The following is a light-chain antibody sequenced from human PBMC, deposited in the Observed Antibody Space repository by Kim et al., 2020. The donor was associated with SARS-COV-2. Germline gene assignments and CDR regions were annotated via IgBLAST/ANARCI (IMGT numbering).Light chain of an antibody. V-gene: IGLV1-40*01. Sequence: QSVLTQPPSVSGAPGQRVTISCTGSSSNIGAGYDVHWYQQLPGTAPKLLISGNNNRPSGVPDRFSGSKSGTSASLAITGLQAEDEADYYCQSYDSSLRGSVFGGGTKVTVL. J-gene: IGLJ3*02. CDR1: SSNIGAGYD. CDR3: QSYDSSLRGSV. CDR2: GNN.